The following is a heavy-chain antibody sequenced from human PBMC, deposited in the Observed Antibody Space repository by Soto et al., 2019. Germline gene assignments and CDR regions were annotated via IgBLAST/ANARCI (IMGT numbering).Heavy chain of an antibody. Sequence: QVQLVQSGAEVKKPGASVKVSCKSSGYSFTDYHIHWVRQAPGQGLEWLGRINPKIGVTSTAQKFQGWVTMTTDTSISTASIELTRLTSYDTAIYYWAMCDSTDCSNGVCSFFYNHDMDVWGQGTTVTVYS. V-gene: IGHV1-2*04. D-gene: IGHD2-8*01. CDR3: AMCDSTDCSNGVCSFFYNHDMDV. J-gene: IGHJ6*02. CDR2: INPKIGVT. CDR1: GYSFTDYH.